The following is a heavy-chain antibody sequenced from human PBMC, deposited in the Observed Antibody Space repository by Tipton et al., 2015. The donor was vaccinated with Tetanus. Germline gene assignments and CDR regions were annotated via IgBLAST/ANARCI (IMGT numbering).Heavy chain of an antibody. V-gene: IGHV4-59*01. CDR1: RGPISSYY. D-gene: IGHD3-3*01. Sequence: TLSLTCSVSRGPISSYYWSWIRQPPGKGLEWIAYIDYSGRTNDNPSLKSRLSISIDKSKNQFSLRLSSVTAADTAVYYCARSNFDFPKKGAFDSWGQGTLVTVSS. J-gene: IGHJ4*02. CDR3: ARSNFDFPKKGAFDS. CDR2: IDYSGRT.